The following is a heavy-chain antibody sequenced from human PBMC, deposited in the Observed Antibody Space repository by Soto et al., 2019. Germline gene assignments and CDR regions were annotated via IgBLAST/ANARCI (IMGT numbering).Heavy chain of an antibody. Sequence: AAVKVSCKASRYTFTSSSISWVRQAPGQGLEWLGWISAYNCTRNYAQKLQGRVTMTTDTTTSTAYMELRSLRSDDTAVYYCARDVSIAARAYYYGMDVWGQGTTVTVSS. CDR2: ISAYNCTR. D-gene: IGHD6-6*01. CDR3: ARDVSIAARAYYYGMDV. CDR1: RYTFTSSS. V-gene: IGHV1-18*04. J-gene: IGHJ6*02.